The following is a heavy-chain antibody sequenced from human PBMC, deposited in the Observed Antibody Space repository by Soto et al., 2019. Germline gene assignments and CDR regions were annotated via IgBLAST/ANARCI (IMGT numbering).Heavy chain of an antibody. CDR1: GYTFNTYG. Sequence: ASVKVSCKTSGYTFNTYGINWVRQAPGQGLELMGWISAYDCKTTYAEKFQGRVTLTTDTSTSTAYMDLRSLRSDDTAIYYCARDPHEFWTSYWFDPWGEGTPVPSPQ. CDR3: ARDPHEFWTSYWFDP. D-gene: IGHD3-3*01. J-gene: IGHJ5*02. V-gene: IGHV1-18*01. CDR2: ISAYDCKT.